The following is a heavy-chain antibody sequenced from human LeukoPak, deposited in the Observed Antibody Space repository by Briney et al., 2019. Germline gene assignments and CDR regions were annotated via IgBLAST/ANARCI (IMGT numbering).Heavy chain of an antibody. D-gene: IGHD3-22*01. CDR1: GGSISSYY. V-gene: IGHV4-59*01. J-gene: IGHJ4*02. Sequence: SETLSLTCTVSGGSISSYYWSWIRQPPGKGLEWIGYIYYSGSTNYNPSLKSRVTISVDTSKNQFSLKLSSVTAADTAVYYCARSRYYYDSSGSYYFDYWGQGTLVTVSS. CDR3: ARSRYYYDSSGSYYFDY. CDR2: IYYSGST.